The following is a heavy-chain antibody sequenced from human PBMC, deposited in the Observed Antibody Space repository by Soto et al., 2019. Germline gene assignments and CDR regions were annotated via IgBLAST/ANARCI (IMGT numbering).Heavy chain of an antibody. CDR3: ARGQCSSASCFYFDY. CDR1: GYTFTSYA. J-gene: IGHJ4*02. V-gene: IGHV1-3*01. D-gene: IGHD2-2*01. Sequence: ASVKVSCKASGYTFTSYAMHWVRQAPGQRLEWMGWINAGNGNTMYSPKLQDRLTITRDTSASTVYMELSSLRSEDTTLYYCARGQCSSASCFYFDYWGQGSMVTVPQ. CDR2: INAGNGNT.